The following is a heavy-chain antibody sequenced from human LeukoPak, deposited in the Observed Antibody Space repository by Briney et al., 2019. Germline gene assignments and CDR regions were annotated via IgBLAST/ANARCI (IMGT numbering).Heavy chain of an antibody. Sequence: PSETLSLTCAVSGYSTSSGYYWGWVRQPPGKGLEWIGRIYTSGSTNYNPSLKSRVTISVDTSKNQFSLKLSSVTAADTAVYYCARDAFDIWGQGTMVTVSS. J-gene: IGHJ3*02. V-gene: IGHV4-38-2*02. CDR1: GYSTSSGYY. CDR3: ARDAFDI. CDR2: IYTSGST.